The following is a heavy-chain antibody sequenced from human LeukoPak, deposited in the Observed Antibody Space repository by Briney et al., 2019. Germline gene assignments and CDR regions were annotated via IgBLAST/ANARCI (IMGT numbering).Heavy chain of an antibody. Sequence: ASVTVSCKASVYTFPSYDINWVRPATGQGLEWMGWMNPNSGNKGYTQKYQGRVTKTSNTSISTANMELSSLRSEDTAVYYCARGHPKLRYFDWLSHHREEFDYWGQGTLVTVSS. D-gene: IGHD3-9*01. CDR1: VYTFPSYD. J-gene: IGHJ4*02. CDR3: ARGHPKLRYFDWLSHHREEFDY. V-gene: IGHV1-8*01. CDR2: MNPNSGNK.